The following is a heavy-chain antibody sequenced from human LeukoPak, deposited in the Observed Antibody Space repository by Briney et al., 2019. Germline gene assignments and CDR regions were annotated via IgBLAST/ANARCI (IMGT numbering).Heavy chain of an antibody. D-gene: IGHD6-19*01. J-gene: IGHJ4*02. CDR3: AKDVLGIAVAGTADY. V-gene: IGHV3-30*18. CDR1: GFTFSSYG. Sequence: GGSLRLSCAASGFTFSSYGIHWVRQAPGKGLEWVAVISYDGSNKYYADSVQGRFTISRDNSKNTLYLQMNSLRAEDTAVYYCAKDVLGIAVAGTADYWGQGTLVTVSS. CDR2: ISYDGSNK.